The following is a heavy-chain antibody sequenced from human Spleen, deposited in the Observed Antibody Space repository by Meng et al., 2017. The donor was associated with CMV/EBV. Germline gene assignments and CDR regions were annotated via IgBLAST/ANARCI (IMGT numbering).Heavy chain of an antibody. CDR1: GFTFSKYG. CDR3: AREYWGPDY. D-gene: IGHD7-27*01. CDR2: ITYDGNNK. J-gene: IGHJ4*02. V-gene: IGHV3-30*03. Sequence: LSLTCAASGFTFSKYGMHWVRQAPGKGLEWMAVITYDGNNKYYADSMKGRFTMSRDNAKNSVYLQMNGLRADDTAVYFCAREYWGPDYWGQGTLVTVSS.